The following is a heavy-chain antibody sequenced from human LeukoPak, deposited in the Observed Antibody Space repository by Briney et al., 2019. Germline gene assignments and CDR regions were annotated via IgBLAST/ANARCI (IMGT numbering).Heavy chain of an antibody. CDR1: GFTFSDYY. D-gene: IGHD3-10*01. Sequence: GGSLRLSCAASGFTFSDYYMSWIRQAPGKGLEWVSYISSSGSTIYYADSVKGRFTISRDNAKNSLYLQMNSLRAEDTAVYYCARELYGSGSYYPTMDVWGQGTTVTVSS. CDR3: ARELYGSGSYYPTMDV. CDR2: ISSSGSTI. V-gene: IGHV3-11*01. J-gene: IGHJ6*02.